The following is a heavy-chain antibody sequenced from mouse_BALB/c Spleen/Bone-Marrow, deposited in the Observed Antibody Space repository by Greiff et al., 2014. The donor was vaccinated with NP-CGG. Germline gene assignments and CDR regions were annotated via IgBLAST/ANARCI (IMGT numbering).Heavy chain of an antibody. J-gene: IGHJ1*03. V-gene: IGHV6-6*02. CDR2: IRLKSNNYAT. Sequence: EVMLEESGRGLVPPGGSMKLSCVDSGFTFSNYWMFWFRQSPEKGLDWVAEIRLKSNNYATHYAESVKGKFTISRDDSKSSVYLQMNNLSFYDAATSSETYTFSLRGALPIWG. D-gene: IGHD2-3*01. CDR3: TYTFSLRGALPI. CDR1: GFTFSNYW.